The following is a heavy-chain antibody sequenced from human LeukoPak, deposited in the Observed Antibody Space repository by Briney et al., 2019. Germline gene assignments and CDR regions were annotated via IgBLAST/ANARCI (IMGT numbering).Heavy chain of an antibody. D-gene: IGHD6-13*01. CDR2: MNPNSGKT. Sequence: ASVKVSCKASGYTFTTSDINWVRQATRQGLEWMGWMNPNSGKTGSAQNFQGRLTMTKNTSTTTAYMEVTGLRFEDTAIYYCARGRPGPAGAGTYDFWGQGTLITVSS. J-gene: IGHJ4*02. V-gene: IGHV1-8*01. CDR3: ARGRPGPAGAGTYDF. CDR1: GYTFTTSD.